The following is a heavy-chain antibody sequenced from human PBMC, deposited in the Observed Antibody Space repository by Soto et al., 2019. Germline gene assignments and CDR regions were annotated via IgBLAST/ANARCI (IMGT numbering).Heavy chain of an antibody. J-gene: IGHJ4*02. CDR1: GFPLRSYG. CDR2: ISGSGGST. V-gene: IGHV3-23*01. Sequence: SLRLSYAASGFPLRSYGMSWVRQAPGKGLEWVSAISGSGGSTYYADSVKGRFTISRDNSKNTLYLQMNSLRAEDTATYYWPKDPKYNWNCYCADWGQGTRVNV. CDR3: PKDPKYNWNCYCAD. D-gene: IGHD1-7*01.